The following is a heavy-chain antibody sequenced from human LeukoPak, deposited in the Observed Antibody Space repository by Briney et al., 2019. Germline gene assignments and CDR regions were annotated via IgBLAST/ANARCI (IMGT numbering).Heavy chain of an antibody. CDR3: ARVPSGSYRKGPTWFDP. V-gene: IGHV3-23*01. CDR1: GFTFSSYA. D-gene: IGHD1-26*01. CDR2: ISGSGGST. J-gene: IGHJ5*02. Sequence: GGSLRLSCAASGFTFSSYAMSWVRQAPGKGLEWVSAISGSGGSTYYADSVKGRFTISRDNSKNTLYLQMNSLRAEDTAVYYCARVPSGSYRKGPTWFDPWGQGTLVTVSS.